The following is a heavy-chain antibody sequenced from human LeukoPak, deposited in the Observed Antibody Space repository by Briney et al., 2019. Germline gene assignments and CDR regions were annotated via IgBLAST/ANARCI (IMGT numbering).Heavy chain of an antibody. CDR3: AKAPHYYTSATYWDYFEN. CDR2: IKSDGKT. J-gene: IGHJ4*02. Sequence: GGSLRLSCAASGFTFSSYWMHWVRQAPGKGLVWVSRIKSDGKTNYADSVKGRFTISRDNANKSLYLLMNSLRSEDTAFYYCAKAPHYYTSATYWDYFENWGQGSLVTVSS. CDR1: GFTFSSYW. V-gene: IGHV3-74*01. D-gene: IGHD3-10*01.